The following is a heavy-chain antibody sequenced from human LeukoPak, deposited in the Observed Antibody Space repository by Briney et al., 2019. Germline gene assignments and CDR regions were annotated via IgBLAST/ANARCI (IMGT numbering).Heavy chain of an antibody. CDR1: GFAFSSYA. CDR3: ARCTASCYANAFDV. J-gene: IGHJ3*01. CDR2: ISGSGGHT. D-gene: IGHD2-2*01. Sequence: GGSLRLSCVASGFAFSSYAMSWVRQAPGKGLEWVSAISGSGGHTYYADSVKGRFTISRDNSKNTLYLQMNSLRPEDTAVYYCARCTASCYANAFDVWGQGTLLTVSS. V-gene: IGHV3-23*01.